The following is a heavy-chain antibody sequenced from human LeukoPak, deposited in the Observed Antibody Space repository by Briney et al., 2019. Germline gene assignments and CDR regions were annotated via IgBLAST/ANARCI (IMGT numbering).Heavy chain of an antibody. D-gene: IGHD2-21*02. J-gene: IGHJ4*02. V-gene: IGHV1-69*04. CDR2: IIPILGIA. Sequence: GASVKVSCKASGGTFSSYAISWVRQAPGQGLEWMGRIIPILGIANYAQKFQGRVTITADKSTSTAYMELSSLRSEDTAVYYCASPNLAYCGGDCPFGYWGQGTLVTVSS. CDR3: ASPNLAYCGGDCPFGY. CDR1: GGTFSSYA.